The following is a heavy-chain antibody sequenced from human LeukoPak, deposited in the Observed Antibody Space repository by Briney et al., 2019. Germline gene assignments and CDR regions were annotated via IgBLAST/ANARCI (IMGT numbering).Heavy chain of an antibody. CDR3: ARDYTSRPNTLLDY. Sequence: GRSLRLSCDASGFTFDDYGMHWVRQAPGKGLEWVSGISWNSVTIVYADSVKGRFTVSRDNAKNSLYLQTNSLRAEDTAFYYCARDYTSRPNTLLDYWGQGTLVTVSS. D-gene: IGHD6-13*01. V-gene: IGHV3-9*01. CDR2: ISWNSVTI. CDR1: GFTFDDYG. J-gene: IGHJ4*02.